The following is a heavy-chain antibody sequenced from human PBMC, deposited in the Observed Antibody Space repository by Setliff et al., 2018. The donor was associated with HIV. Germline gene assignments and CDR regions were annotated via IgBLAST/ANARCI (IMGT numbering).Heavy chain of an antibody. V-gene: IGHV1-69*13. CDR1: GGTFSHYM. D-gene: IGHD4-17*01. CDR2: ITPIGTT. Sequence: GASVKVSCKASGGTFSHYMIIWVRQAPGQGLEWMGVITPIGTTNFAQTFQGRVTITADESTTTVHMELSRLTSDDTAMYFCARSGSPYGPNSGHFDSWGQGTLVTVSS. J-gene: IGHJ4*02. CDR3: ARSGSPYGPNSGHFDS.